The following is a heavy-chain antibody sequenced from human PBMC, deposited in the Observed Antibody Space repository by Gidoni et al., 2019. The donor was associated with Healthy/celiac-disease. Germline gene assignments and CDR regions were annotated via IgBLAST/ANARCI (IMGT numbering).Heavy chain of an antibody. Sequence: QVQLQQWGAGLLKPSETLSLTCAVYGGSFSGYYWSWIRQPPGKGLEWIGEINHSGSTNYNPSLKSRVTISVDTSKNQFSLKLSSVTAADTAVYYCASLAARTYYYYGMDVWGQGTTVTVSS. V-gene: IGHV4-34*01. D-gene: IGHD6-6*01. J-gene: IGHJ6*02. CDR2: INHSGST. CDR1: GGSFSGYY. CDR3: ASLAARTYYYYGMDV.